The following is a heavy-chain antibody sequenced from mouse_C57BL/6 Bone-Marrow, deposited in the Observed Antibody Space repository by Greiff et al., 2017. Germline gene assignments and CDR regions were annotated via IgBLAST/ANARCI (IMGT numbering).Heavy chain of an antibody. CDR3: ARAIYYDYNGAY. D-gene: IGHD2-4*01. V-gene: IGHV1-81*01. J-gene: IGHJ3*01. CDR2: IYPRSGNT. Sequence: VQLQQSGAELARPGASVKLSCKASGYTFTSYGISWVKQRTGQGLEWIGEIYPRSGNTYYNEKFKGKATLTADKSSSTAYMELRSLTSEDSAVYFCARAIYYDYNGAYWGQGTLVTVSA. CDR1: GYTFTSYG.